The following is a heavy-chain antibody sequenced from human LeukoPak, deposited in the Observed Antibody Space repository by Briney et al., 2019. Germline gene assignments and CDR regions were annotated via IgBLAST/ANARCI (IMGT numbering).Heavy chain of an antibody. CDR1: GFTFGSHA. V-gene: IGHV3-23*01. CDR2: ISGSGGST. J-gene: IGHJ4*02. Sequence: GGSLRLSCAASGFTFGSHAMSWVRQAPEKGLEWVSAISGSGGSTYYADSVKGRFTISRDNSKNTLYLQMNNLRAEDTAVYYCAGESGHEAGTMGYWGQGTLVTVSS. D-gene: IGHD3-3*01. CDR3: AGESGHEAGTMGY.